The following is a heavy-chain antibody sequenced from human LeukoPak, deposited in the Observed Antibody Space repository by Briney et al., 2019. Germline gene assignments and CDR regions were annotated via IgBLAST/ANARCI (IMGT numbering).Heavy chain of an antibody. CDR1: GYTFTSYG. J-gene: IGHJ4*02. V-gene: IGHV1-18*01. CDR3: ARANRLSLAVAGAY. D-gene: IGHD6-19*01. Sequence: ASVKVSCKASGYTFTSYGISWVRQAPGQGLEWVGWISAYNGNTNYAQKLQGRVTMTTDTSTSTAYMELRSLRSDDTAVYYCARANRLSLAVAGAYWGQGTLVTVS. CDR2: ISAYNGNT.